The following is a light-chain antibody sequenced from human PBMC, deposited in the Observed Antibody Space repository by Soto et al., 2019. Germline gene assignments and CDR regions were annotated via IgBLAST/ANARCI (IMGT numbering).Light chain of an antibody. J-gene: IGKJ2*01. CDR2: GAS. CDR3: QQYNNWPYT. CDR1: QSVFTI. Sequence: EIVMTQSPATLSVSPGERATLSCRASQSVFTILAWYLQKPGQAPRLLIYGASTRATDIPARFSGSGSGTEFILTISSLQSEDFAIYYCQQYNNWPYTFGQGTKVEIK. V-gene: IGKV3-15*01.